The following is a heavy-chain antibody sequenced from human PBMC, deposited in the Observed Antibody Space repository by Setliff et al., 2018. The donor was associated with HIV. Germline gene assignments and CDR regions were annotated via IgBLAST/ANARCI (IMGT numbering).Heavy chain of an antibody. Sequence: SETLSLTCAVSSASISNFHWSWIRQTPGKGLEWIGSIYTSGTTNYNPSLEGRITTSVDLSKNHFSLNLHSVTAADTAVYYCAIGDEYPGVFQSWGQGKVVTVSS. CDR1: SASISNFH. CDR3: AIGDEYPGVFQS. CDR2: IYTSGTT. J-gene: IGHJ5*02. V-gene: IGHV4-4*09. D-gene: IGHD2-2*01.